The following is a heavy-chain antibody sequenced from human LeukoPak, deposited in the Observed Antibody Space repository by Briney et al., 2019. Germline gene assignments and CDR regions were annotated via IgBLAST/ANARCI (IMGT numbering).Heavy chain of an antibody. V-gene: IGHV3-21*01. CDR1: GFTFSSYS. Sequence: PGGSLRLSCAASGFTFSSYSMNWVRQAPGKGLEWVSSISSSSSYIYYADSVKGRFTISRDNAKNSLYPQMNSLRAEDTAVYYCARGIVGATTLPDYWGQGTLVTVSS. CDR3: ARGIVGATTLPDY. CDR2: ISSSSSYI. J-gene: IGHJ4*02. D-gene: IGHD1-26*01.